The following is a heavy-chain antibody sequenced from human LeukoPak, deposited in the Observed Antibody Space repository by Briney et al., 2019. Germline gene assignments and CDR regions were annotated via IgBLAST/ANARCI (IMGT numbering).Heavy chain of an antibody. D-gene: IGHD2-15*01. CDR1: KFTFSSYW. CDR2: INQDGGDK. Sequence: GGSLRLSCAASKFTFSSYWMSWVRQAPGKGLEWVANINQDGGDKYYVDSVKGRFTISRDNAKKSLYLQMNSLRAEDTAVYYCATTPGPIDYWGQGTLVTVSS. J-gene: IGHJ4*02. CDR3: ATTPGPIDY. V-gene: IGHV3-7*01.